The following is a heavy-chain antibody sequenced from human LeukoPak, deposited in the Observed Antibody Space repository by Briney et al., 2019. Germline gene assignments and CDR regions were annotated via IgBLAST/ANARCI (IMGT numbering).Heavy chain of an antibody. CDR3: ARAVYDILTGHPYYYYGMDV. CDR2: IKSKTDGGTT. Sequence: GGSLRLSCAASGFTFSNAWMSWVRQAPGKGLEWVGRIKSKTDGGTTDYAAPVKGRFTISRDDSKNTLYLQMNSLRAEDTAVYYCARAVYDILTGHPYYYYGMDVWGQGTTVTVSS. D-gene: IGHD3-9*01. V-gene: IGHV3-15*01. J-gene: IGHJ6*02. CDR1: GFTFSNAW.